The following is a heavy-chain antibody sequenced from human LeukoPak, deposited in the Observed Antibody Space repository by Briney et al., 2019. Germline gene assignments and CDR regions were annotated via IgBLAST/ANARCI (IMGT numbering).Heavy chain of an antibody. V-gene: IGHV3-7*01. CDR2: IKEDGSVN. CDR3: ARDDSTPYDGFDI. CDR1: GFIFSNYW. D-gene: IGHD2-2*01. J-gene: IGHJ3*02. Sequence: HPGGSLRLSCAASGFIFSNYWMIWVRQAPGKGLEWVANIKEDGSVNNVLDSVKGRFTISRDNAKNLLYLQMNSLRAEDTAVYYCARDDSTPYDGFDIWGQGTMVTVSS.